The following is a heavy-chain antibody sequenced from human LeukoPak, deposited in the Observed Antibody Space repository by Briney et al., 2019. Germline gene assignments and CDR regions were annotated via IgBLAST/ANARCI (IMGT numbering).Heavy chain of an antibody. CDR1: GGSISSSSYY. CDR3: ARDRPGEVPAGDQTYFDY. D-gene: IGHD3-10*01. V-gene: IGHV4-39*07. CDR2: IYYGGST. J-gene: IGHJ4*02. Sequence: SETLSLTCTVSGGSISSSSYYWGWIRQPPGKGLEWIGSIYYGGSTYYNPSLKSRVTISVDTSKNQFSLKLSSVTAADTAVYYCARDRPGEVPAGDQTYFDYWGQGTLVTVSS.